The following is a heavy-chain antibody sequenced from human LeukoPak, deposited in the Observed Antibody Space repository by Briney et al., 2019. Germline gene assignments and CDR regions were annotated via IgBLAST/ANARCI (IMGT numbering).Heavy chain of an antibody. Sequence: PSETLSLTCAVYGGSFSGYYWSWIRQPPGKGLEWIGRIYTSGSTNYNPSLKSRVTMSVDTSKNQFSLKLSSVTAADTAVYYCARDRGSSGWYLPYYFDYWGQGTLVTVSS. V-gene: IGHV4-4*07. D-gene: IGHD6-19*01. CDR2: IYTSGST. CDR1: GGSFSGYY. CDR3: ARDRGSSGWYLPYYFDY. J-gene: IGHJ4*02.